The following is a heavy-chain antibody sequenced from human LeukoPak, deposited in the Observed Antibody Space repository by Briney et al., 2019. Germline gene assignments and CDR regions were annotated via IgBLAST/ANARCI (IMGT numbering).Heavy chain of an antibody. J-gene: IGHJ5*02. Sequence: SVKVSCKASGGTFSSYAISWVRQAPGQGLEWMGGIIPIFGTANYAQKFQGRVTITADKSTRTAYMELSSLRSEDTAVYYCARRTMVRGVRNWFDPWGQGTLVTVSS. CDR2: IIPIFGTA. V-gene: IGHV1-69*06. CDR3: ARRTMVRGVRNWFDP. CDR1: GGTFSSYA. D-gene: IGHD3-10*01.